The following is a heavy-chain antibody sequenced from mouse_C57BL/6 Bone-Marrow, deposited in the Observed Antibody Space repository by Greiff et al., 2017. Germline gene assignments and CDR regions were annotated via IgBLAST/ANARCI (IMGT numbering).Heavy chain of an antibody. CDR3: ARAIHRPYYFDY. V-gene: IGHV1-55*01. CDR1: GYTFTSYW. Sequence: QVQLQQPGAELVKPGASVKMSCKASGYTFTSYWITWVKQRPGQGLEWIGDIYPGSGSTNYNEKFKSKATLTVDTSTSTAYMQLSSLTSEDSAVYYCARAIHRPYYFDYWGQGTTLTVSS. J-gene: IGHJ2*01. CDR2: IYPGSGST.